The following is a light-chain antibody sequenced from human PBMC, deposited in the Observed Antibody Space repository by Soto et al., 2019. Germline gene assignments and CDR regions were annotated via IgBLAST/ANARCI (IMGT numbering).Light chain of an antibody. Sequence: EIVLTQSPGTLSLSPGERATLSCRASQTIASSYLAWFRQKPGQPPRLLIYGASRRATGIPDRFSGSGSGTDFTLTISRLEPEDFAVYYCQQYGSAPRITFGQGTRLEIK. J-gene: IGKJ5*01. CDR2: GAS. CDR3: QQYGSAPRIT. V-gene: IGKV3-20*01. CDR1: QTIASSY.